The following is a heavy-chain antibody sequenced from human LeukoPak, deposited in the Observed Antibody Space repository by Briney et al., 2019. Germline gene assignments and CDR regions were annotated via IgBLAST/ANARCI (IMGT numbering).Heavy chain of an antibody. CDR3: AIFSATAAIGMGV. CDR2: IIPIFGTA. J-gene: IGHJ6*03. D-gene: IGHD2-2*02. V-gene: IGHV1-69*05. Sequence: AASVKVSCKASGGTFSSYAISWVRQAPGQGLEWMGGIIPIFGTANYAQKFQGRVTITTDESTSTAYMELSSLRSEDTAVYYCAIFSATAAIGMGVWGKGTTVTVSS. CDR1: GGTFSSYA.